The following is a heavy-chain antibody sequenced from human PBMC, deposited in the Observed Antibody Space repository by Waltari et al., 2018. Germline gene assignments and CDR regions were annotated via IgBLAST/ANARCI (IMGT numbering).Heavy chain of an antibody. Sequence: QVQLVQSGAEVKKPGSSVKVSCKASGGTFSSYTISWVRQAPGQGLEWMGRIIPILGIANYAQKFQGRVTITADKSTSTAYMELSSLRSEDTAVYYCARAPYYYDRSGYLRYWGQGTLVTVSS. CDR1: GGTFSSYT. D-gene: IGHD3-22*01. CDR2: IIPILGIA. V-gene: IGHV1-69*02. CDR3: ARAPYYYDRSGYLRY. J-gene: IGHJ4*02.